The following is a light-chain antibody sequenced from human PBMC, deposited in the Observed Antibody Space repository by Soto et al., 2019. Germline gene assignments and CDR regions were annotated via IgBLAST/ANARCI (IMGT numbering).Light chain of an antibody. CDR3: GSYTSSSTGGV. CDR1: SSDVGGYNY. Sequence: QSVLTQPASVSGSPGQSITISCTGTSSDVGGYNYVSWYQQHPGKAPKLMIYDVSNRPSGVSNRFSGSKSGNTASLTISGLQAEDEADYYCGSYTSSSTGGVFGGGTKVTVL. V-gene: IGLV2-14*01. J-gene: IGLJ2*01. CDR2: DVS.